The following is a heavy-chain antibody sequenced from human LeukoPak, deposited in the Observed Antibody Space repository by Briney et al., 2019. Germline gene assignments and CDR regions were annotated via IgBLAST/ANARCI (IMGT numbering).Heavy chain of an antibody. Sequence: ASVKVSCKASGYTFTSYDINWVRQATGQGLEWMGWMNPNSGNTGYAQKFQGRVTMTWNTSISTAYMELSSLRSEDTAVYYCARVGNYDFWSGYQNNWFDPWGQGTLVTVSS. V-gene: IGHV1-8*01. CDR2: MNPNSGNT. CDR1: GYTFTSYD. CDR3: ARVGNYDFWSGYQNNWFDP. J-gene: IGHJ5*02. D-gene: IGHD3-3*01.